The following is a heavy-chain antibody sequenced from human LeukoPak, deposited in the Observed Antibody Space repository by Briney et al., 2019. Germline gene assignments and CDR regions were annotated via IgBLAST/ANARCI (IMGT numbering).Heavy chain of an antibody. J-gene: IGHJ4*02. CDR2: IYSGGST. Sequence: SGGSLRPSSAASGFTVSSNYMSWVRQAPGKGLEWVSVIYSGGSTYYADSVKGRFTISRDNSKNTLYLQMNSLRAEDTAVYYCARGFRGSSWLGYYFDYWGQGTLVTVSS. V-gene: IGHV3-66*02. D-gene: IGHD6-13*01. CDR3: ARGFRGSSWLGYYFDY. CDR1: GFTVSSNY.